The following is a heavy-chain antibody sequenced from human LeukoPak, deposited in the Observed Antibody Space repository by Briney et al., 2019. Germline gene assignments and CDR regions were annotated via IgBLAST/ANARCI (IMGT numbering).Heavy chain of an antibody. D-gene: IGHD4-11*01. J-gene: IGHJ3*02. CDR1: GFTFKSFS. CDR2: ISSNSGIK. V-gene: IGHV3-48*01. CDR3: ARDSPYSDYLIGGAFNI. Sequence: GGSLRLSCGGSGFTFKSFSMHWVRQAPGKGLEWVSDISSNSGIKSYADSVKGRFTISRDNAKNSLYLQMNSLRAEDTAVYYCARDSPYSDYLIGGAFNIWGQGTMVTVSS.